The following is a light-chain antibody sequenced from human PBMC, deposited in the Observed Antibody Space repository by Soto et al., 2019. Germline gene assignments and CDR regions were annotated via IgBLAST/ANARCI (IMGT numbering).Light chain of an antibody. CDR3: QHYNNYPKA. CDR2: KAS. J-gene: IGKJ1*01. Sequence: DIQLTQSPSTLSVSVGDRVTITCRASQTISSWLAWYQQKPGKAPKLLIYKASTLKSGVPSRFSGSGSGTEFTLTISSLQPDDFAPYYCQHYNNYPKAFGQGTKVDIK. CDR1: QTISSW. V-gene: IGKV1-5*03.